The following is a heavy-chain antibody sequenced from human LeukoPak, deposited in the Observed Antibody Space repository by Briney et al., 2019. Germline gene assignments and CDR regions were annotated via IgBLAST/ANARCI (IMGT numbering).Heavy chain of an antibody. Sequence: PGGSLRLSCAASGFTFSSYGMSWVRQAPGKGLEWVANIKQDGSEKNYVDSVKGRFTISSDNAKNSLYLQMNSLRAEDTAVYYCAVGEIWFGDTLDAFDIWGQGTMDTVSS. CDR2: IKQDGSEK. CDR3: AVGEIWFGDTLDAFDI. V-gene: IGHV3-7*03. CDR1: GFTFSSYG. J-gene: IGHJ3*02. D-gene: IGHD3-10*01.